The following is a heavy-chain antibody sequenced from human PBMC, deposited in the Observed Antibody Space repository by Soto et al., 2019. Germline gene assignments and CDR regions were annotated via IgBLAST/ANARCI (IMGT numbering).Heavy chain of an antibody. Sequence: VQLVESGGGLVQPGGSLRLSCAASGFRFSDHYMDWVRQAPGKGLEWVGRVRSKTNSYTTEYAASVKGRFTVSRDDSENSVYLQMNSLKTEDTAVYYCARDKLGGGFDYWGQGTLVTVSS. CDR1: GFRFSDHY. D-gene: IGHD1-26*01. V-gene: IGHV3-72*01. CDR2: VRSKTNSYTT. CDR3: ARDKLGGGFDY. J-gene: IGHJ4*02.